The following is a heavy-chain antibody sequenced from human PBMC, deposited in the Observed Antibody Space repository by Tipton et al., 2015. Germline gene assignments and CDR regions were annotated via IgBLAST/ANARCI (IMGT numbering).Heavy chain of an antibody. D-gene: IGHD6-19*01. CDR3: VKEHISGWPALDY. CDR2: ISGNGRAI. V-gene: IGHV3-43*01. Sequence: SLRLSCAASGFKFSTYSIHWVRQRPGKGLEWVSVISGNGRAIQYADSVKGRFIVSRDNGKNFVYLQMNSLRKEDPALYHCVKEHISGWPALDYWGQGTLVTVSS. CDR1: GFKFSTYS. J-gene: IGHJ4*02.